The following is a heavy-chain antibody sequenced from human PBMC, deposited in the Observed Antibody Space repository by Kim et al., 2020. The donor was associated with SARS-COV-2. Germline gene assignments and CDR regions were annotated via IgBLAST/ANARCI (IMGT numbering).Heavy chain of an antibody. Sequence: LKSRVTNSVDTSKNQFSLKLSAVTAADTAVYYCARGLEYSSSSTNYFDYWGQGTRVTVSS. CDR3: ARGLEYSSSSTNYFDY. D-gene: IGHD6-6*01. J-gene: IGHJ4*02. V-gene: IGHV4-34*01.